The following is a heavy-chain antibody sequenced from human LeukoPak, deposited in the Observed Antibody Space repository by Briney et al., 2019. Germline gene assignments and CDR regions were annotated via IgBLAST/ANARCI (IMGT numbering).Heavy chain of an antibody. J-gene: IGHJ2*01. CDR1: GGSLSGYY. CDR3: ARRLDGRAVRGYWYFDL. Sequence: PSETLSLTCAVYGGSLSGYYWSWIRQPPGKGLEWIGSIYHSGGTYYNPSLKSRVTISVDTSKNQFSLKLSSVTAADTAVYYCARRLDGRAVRGYWYFDLWGRGTLVTVSS. V-gene: IGHV4-34*01. CDR2: IYHSGGT. D-gene: IGHD3-10*01.